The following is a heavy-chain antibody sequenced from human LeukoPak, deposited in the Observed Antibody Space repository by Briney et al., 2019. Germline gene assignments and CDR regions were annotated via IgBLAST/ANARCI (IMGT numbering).Heavy chain of an antibody. D-gene: IGHD2-2*01. V-gene: IGHV3-30*02. CDR1: GFTFSSYG. CDR3: AKGRRIVVVPAALHY. J-gene: IGHJ4*02. CDR2: IRYDGSNK. Sequence: GGSQRLSCAASGFTFSSYGMHWVRQAPGKGLEWVAFIRYDGSNKYYADSVKGRFTISRDNSKNTLYLQMNSLRAEDTAVYYCAKGRRIVVVPAALHYWGQGTLVTVSS.